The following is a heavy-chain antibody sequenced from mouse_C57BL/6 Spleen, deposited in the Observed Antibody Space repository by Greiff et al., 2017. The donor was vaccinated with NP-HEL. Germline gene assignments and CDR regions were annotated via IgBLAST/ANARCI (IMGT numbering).Heavy chain of an antibody. V-gene: IGHV5-17*01. CDR2: ISSGSSTI. Sequence: EVQVVESGGGLVKPGGSLKLSCAASGFTFSDYGMHWVRQAPEKGLEWVAYISSGSSTIYYADTVKGRFPISSDNAKNTLFLQLPSLTSAYTAMYYCARTIYNCGSGPWYFDVWGKGTTVTVSS. CDR1: GFTFSDYG. D-gene: IGHD1-1*01. J-gene: IGHJ1*03. CDR3: ARTIYNCGSGPWYFDV.